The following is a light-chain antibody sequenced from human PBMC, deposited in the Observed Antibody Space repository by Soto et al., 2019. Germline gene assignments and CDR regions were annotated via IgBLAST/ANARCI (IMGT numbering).Light chain of an antibody. V-gene: IGKV1-9*01. J-gene: IGKJ4*01. CDR1: QGISSY. CDR2: AAS. CDR3: QQLNSYLALT. Sequence: DIQLTQSPSFLSASVGDRVTITCRASQGISSYLAWYQQKPGKAPKLLIYAASTLQRGGPSRFSGSGSGTAFTLTISSMQPEDFATYYCQQLNSYLALTFGGGTKVEIK.